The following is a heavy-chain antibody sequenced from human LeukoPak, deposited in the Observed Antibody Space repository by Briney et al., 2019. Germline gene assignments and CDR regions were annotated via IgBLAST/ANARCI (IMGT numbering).Heavy chain of an antibody. J-gene: IGHJ4*02. D-gene: IGHD5-24*01. CDR1: GGSISSYY. V-gene: IGHV4-59*08. CDR2: IYYSGST. CDR3: ARPHEMEFDY. Sequence: SETLSLTCTVSGGSISSYYWSWIRQPPGKGLEWIGDIYYSGSTNYNPSLKSRVTISVDTSKNQFSLKLSSVTAADTAVYYCARPHEMEFDYWGQGTLVTVSS.